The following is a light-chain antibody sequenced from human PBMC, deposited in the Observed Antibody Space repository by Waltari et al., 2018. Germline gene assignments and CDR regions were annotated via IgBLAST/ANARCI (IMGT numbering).Light chain of an antibody. CDR3: CSYAGSITFGV. CDR1: SSDVGGYTY. J-gene: IGLJ3*02. CDR2: DVT. V-gene: IGLV2-11*01. Sequence: QSALTQPRSVSGSPGQSVTISCTGTSSDVGGYTYVSWYQHHPGKAPKLIIYDVTKRPSGVPDRLAASKSDNTASLTISGLQAEDEADYYCCSYAGSITFGVFGGGTKLTVL.